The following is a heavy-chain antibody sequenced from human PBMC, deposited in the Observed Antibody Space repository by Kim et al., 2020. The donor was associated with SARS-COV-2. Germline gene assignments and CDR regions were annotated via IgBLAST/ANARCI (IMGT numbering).Heavy chain of an antibody. CDR1: GHTFTDYY. CDR3: ARARHDYDFWSGYPYPSDS. CDR2: INPKTGGT. V-gene: IGHV1-2*02. D-gene: IGHD3-3*01. Sequence: ASVKVSCKSSGHTFTDYYIHWVRQAPGQGLEWVGWINPKTGGTNYAQNFQGRVTLARDTSISTAYMELSSLTSDDTAIYYCARARHDYDFWSGYPYPSDSWGQGTLVTVSS. J-gene: IGHJ5*02.